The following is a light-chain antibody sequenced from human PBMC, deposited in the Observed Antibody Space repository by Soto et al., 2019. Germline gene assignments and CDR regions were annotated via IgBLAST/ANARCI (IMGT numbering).Light chain of an antibody. V-gene: IGLV2-14*01. CDR2: EVT. Sequence: QSALTRPASVSGSPGQSITISCTGTSDDIGSYNRVSWYQQHPGKAPKLIIYEVTDRPSGVSNRFSGSKSGNTASLTISGLQAEDEAEYYCSSYTNINTRACVFGTGTKVTVL. CDR3: SSYTNINTRACV. J-gene: IGLJ1*01. CDR1: SDDIGSYNR.